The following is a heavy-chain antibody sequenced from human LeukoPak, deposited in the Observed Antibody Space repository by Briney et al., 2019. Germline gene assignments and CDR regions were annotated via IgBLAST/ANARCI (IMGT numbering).Heavy chain of an antibody. V-gene: IGHV3-74*01. D-gene: IGHD5-18*01. CDR3: ARDLSGVRGYTYGRGIDY. Sequence: GGSLRLSCAASGFTFSNYWMHWVRQAPGKGLVWVSRINTDGSSTSYVDSVKGRFTISRDNAKTSLYLQMNSLRAEDTAVYYCARDLSGVRGYTYGRGIDYWGQGTLVTVSS. CDR1: GFTFSNYW. J-gene: IGHJ4*02. CDR2: INTDGSST.